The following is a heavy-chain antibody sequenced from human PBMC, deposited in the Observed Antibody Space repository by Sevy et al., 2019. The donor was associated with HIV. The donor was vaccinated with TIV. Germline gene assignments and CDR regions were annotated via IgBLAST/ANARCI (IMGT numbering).Heavy chain of an antibody. CDR3: ARGDSSGYYYRKGAFDI. CDR1: GFTFSSYA. CDR2: ISYDGSNK. V-gene: IGHV3-30*04. D-gene: IGHD3-22*01. J-gene: IGHJ3*02. Sequence: GGSLRLSCAASGFTFSSYAMHWVRQAPGKGLEWVAVISYDGSNKYYADSVKGRFTISRDNSKNTLYLQMNSLRAEDTAVYYCARGDSSGYYYRKGAFDIWGQGTMVTVSS.